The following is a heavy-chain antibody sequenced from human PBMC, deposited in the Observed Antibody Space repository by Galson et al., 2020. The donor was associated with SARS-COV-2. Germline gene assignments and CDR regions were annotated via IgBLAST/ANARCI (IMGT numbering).Heavy chain of an antibody. D-gene: IGHD2-8*01. J-gene: IGHJ6*03. V-gene: IGHV3-21*01. CDR2: ISSSSSYI. CDR3: AREGASELMVYAIGPYYYYYYMDV. Sequence: NSGGSLRLSCAASGFTFSSYSMNWVRQAPGKGLECVSSISSSSSYIYYADLVKGRFTISRDNAKNSLYLQMNSLRAEDTAVYYCAREGASELMVYAIGPYYYYYYMDVWGKGTTVTVSS. CDR1: GFTFSSYS.